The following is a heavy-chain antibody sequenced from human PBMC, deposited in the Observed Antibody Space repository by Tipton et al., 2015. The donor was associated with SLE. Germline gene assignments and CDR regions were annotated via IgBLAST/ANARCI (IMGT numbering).Heavy chain of an antibody. CDR3: ARAQEDYYLDL. Sequence: TLSLTCTVSGGPISSHYWSWIRQPPGKGLEWIGEIDHSGGTKYNPSLQSRVSISVDTSKNQFSLNLSSVTAADSSVYYCARAQEDYYLDLWGRGTLVTVSS. J-gene: IGHJ2*01. CDR2: IDHSGGT. V-gene: IGHV4-34*01. CDR1: GGPISSHY. D-gene: IGHD4-11*01.